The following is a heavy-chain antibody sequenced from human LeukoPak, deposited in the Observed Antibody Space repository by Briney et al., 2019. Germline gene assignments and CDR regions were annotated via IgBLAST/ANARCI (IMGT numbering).Heavy chain of an antibody. CDR1: GDSVSSNSAA. CDR3: AKPVDTAMVPGDY. J-gene: IGHJ4*02. Sequence: SQTLSLTCAISGDSVSSNSAAWNWIRQSPSRGLEWLGRTYYRSKWYTDYAVSVKSRITINPDTSKNQFSLQLNSVTPEDTAVYYCAKPVDTAMVPGDYWGQGTLVTVSS. V-gene: IGHV6-1*01. D-gene: IGHD5-18*01. CDR2: TYYRSKWYT.